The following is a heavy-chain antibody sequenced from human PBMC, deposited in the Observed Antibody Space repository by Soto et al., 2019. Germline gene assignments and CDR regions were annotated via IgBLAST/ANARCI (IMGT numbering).Heavy chain of an antibody. Sequence: SETLSLTCTVSGGSINSYYWSWIRQPPGKGLEWIGYIYYSGSTNYNPSLKSRVTISVDTSKNQFSLKLSSVTAADTAVYYCARVGGFGATTIDYWGQGTLVTVSS. CDR1: GGSINSYY. D-gene: IGHD3-10*01. CDR2: IYYSGST. J-gene: IGHJ4*02. CDR3: ARVGGFGATTIDY. V-gene: IGHV4-59*08.